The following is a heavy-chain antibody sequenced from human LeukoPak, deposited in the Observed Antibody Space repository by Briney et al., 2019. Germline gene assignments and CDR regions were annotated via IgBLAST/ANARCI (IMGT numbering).Heavy chain of an antibody. J-gene: IGHJ4*02. CDR3: TRGAGWLIDY. CDR1: GGSISGDY. CDR2: IHYSGST. D-gene: IGHD3-16*01. V-gene: IGHV4-59*01. Sequence: SETLSLTCTVSGGSISGDYWSWIRQSPGKGLEWIAYIHYSGSTSYNPSLKSRVTISADTSKNQFSLKLNSLTTADTAVYYCTRGAGWLIDYWGQGILVTVSS.